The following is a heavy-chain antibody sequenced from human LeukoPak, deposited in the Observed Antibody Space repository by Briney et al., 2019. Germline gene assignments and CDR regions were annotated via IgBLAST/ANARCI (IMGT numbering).Heavy chain of an antibody. CDR3: ARERIAVGRGFFDY. D-gene: IGHD6-19*01. Sequence: GGSLRLACAVSGFTFSSYEMNWVRQAPGKGLEWVSYISGSGSTIYYADSVKGRFTISRDNAKNSLYLQMNSLRAEDTAVYYCARERIAVGRGFFDYWGQGTLVTVSS. CDR2: ISGSGSTI. V-gene: IGHV3-48*03. J-gene: IGHJ4*02. CDR1: GFTFSSYE.